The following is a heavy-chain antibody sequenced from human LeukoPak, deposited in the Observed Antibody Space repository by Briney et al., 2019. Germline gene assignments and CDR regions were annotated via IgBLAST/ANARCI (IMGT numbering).Heavy chain of an antibody. Sequence: GGSLRLSCAASGFPFTSGFTFSDYYMSWVRQAPGKGLEWVAVIWYDGSNKYYADSVKGRFTISRDNSKNTLYLQMNSLRAEDTAVYYCARGGLDSYGRNYGMDVWGQGTTVTVSS. CDR3: ARGGLDSYGRNYGMDV. CDR1: GFPFTSGFTFSDYY. D-gene: IGHD5-18*01. J-gene: IGHJ6*02. V-gene: IGHV3-33*08. CDR2: IWYDGSNK.